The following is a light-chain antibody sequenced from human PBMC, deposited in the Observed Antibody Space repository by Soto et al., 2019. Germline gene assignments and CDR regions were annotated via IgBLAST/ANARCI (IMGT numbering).Light chain of an antibody. CDR3: QHYGSSPLFT. J-gene: IGKJ3*01. CDR2: GTS. Sequence: EIVLTQSPGTLSLSPGEGATLSCRASQSVRSSYLAWYQQKPGQAPRLLIYGTSGRATGIPDRFSGSGSGTDFTLTISRLELEDFAAYYCQHYGSSPLFTFGPGTKVDIK. V-gene: IGKV3-20*01. CDR1: QSVRSSY.